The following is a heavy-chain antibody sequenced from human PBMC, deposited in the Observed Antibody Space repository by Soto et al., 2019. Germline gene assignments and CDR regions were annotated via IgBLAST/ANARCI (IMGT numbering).Heavy chain of an antibody. J-gene: IGHJ4*02. D-gene: IGHD1-1*01. CDR1: VFTFSSYS. CDR3: ATDQLSLLDYDY. V-gene: IGHV3-21*01. Sequence: GRSLRLSCAASVFTFSSYSTNWVRQAPGKGLEWVSTISSASIYIYYADSVRGRFTISRDNAKNSLYLQMNSLRAEDTAVYYCATDQLSLLDYDYWAQGTLGTVSS. CDR2: ISSASIYI.